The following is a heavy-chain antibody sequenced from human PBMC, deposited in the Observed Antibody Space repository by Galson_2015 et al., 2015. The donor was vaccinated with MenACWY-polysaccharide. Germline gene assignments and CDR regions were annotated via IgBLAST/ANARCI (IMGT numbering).Heavy chain of an antibody. D-gene: IGHD7-27*01. Sequence: SLRLSCAASRFTFSNLWMSWVRQAPGKGLEWVALINTDGSQKRYMDPVKGRFAISRDNAKNSLYLQMDSLRVEDTAVYYCSKGPNWETSFGPWGQGTLVTVSS. J-gene: IGHJ5*02. V-gene: IGHV3-7*01. CDR3: SKGPNWETSFGP. CDR1: RFTFSNLW. CDR2: INTDGSQK.